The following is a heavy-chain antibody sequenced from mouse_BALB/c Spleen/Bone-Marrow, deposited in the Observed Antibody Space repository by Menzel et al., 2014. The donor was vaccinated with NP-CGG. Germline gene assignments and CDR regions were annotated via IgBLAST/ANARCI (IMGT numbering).Heavy chain of an antibody. Sequence: VQVVESGAELARPGASVKMSCKASGYTFTSYTMHWVKQRPGQGLEWIGYINPSSGYTNYNQKFKDKATLTADKSSSTAYMQLSSLTSEDSAVYYCGRGWLLPWGQGTTLTVSS. D-gene: IGHD2-3*01. CDR3: GRGWLLP. CDR1: GYTFTSYT. CDR2: INPSSGYT. J-gene: IGHJ2*01. V-gene: IGHV1-4*01.